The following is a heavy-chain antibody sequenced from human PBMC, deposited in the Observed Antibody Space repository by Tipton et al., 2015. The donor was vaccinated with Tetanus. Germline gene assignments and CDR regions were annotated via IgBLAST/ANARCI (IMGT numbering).Heavy chain of an antibody. Sequence: TLSLTCTVSGGSISSYNWSWIRQPPGKGLEWIGYIYYSGSTNYNPSLKSRVTISVDTSKNQFSLKLNSVTAADTAVYYCARGKHTVTFDYWGQGTLVTVSS. V-gene: IGHV4-59*12. CDR2: IYYSGST. J-gene: IGHJ4*02. CDR3: ARGKHTVTFDY. CDR1: GGSISSYN. D-gene: IGHD4-17*01.